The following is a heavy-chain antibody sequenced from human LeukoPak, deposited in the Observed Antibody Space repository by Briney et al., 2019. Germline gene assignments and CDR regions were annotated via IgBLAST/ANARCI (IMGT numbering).Heavy chain of an antibody. CDR2: IYYSGST. CDR3: ARAIMITFGGVIDFDY. D-gene: IGHD3-16*02. V-gene: IGHV4-39*01. Sequence: PSETLSLTCTVSGGSISSSSYYWGWIRQPPGKGLEWIVSIYYSGSTYYNPSLKSRVTISVDTSKNQFSLKLSSVTAADTAVYYCARAIMITFGGVIDFDYWGQGTLVTVSS. J-gene: IGHJ4*02. CDR1: GGSISSSSYY.